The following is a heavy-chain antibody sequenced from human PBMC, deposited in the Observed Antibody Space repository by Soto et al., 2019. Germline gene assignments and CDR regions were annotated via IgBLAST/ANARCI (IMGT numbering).Heavy chain of an antibody. J-gene: IGHJ4*02. CDR1: RFTFNSYA. Sequence: QVQLVESGGGVVQPGRSLRLSCAASRFTFNSYAMHWVRQAPGKGLEWVAVISHDGSNKYYADSVKGRFTISRDNSKNTLYLQMNSLRAEDTAMYYGANAGIAASGKAFDYWGQGTLVTVSS. CDR3: ANAGIAASGKAFDY. CDR2: ISHDGSNK. D-gene: IGHD6-13*01. V-gene: IGHV3-30*18.